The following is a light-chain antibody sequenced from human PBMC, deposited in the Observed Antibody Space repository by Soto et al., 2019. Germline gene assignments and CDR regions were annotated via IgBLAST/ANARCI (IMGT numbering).Light chain of an antibody. V-gene: IGKV3-11*01. CDR1: ESVRNY. J-gene: IGKJ1*01. CDR3: QQRSNWPLT. CDR2: DAS. Sequence: EIVLTQSPATLSLSPGASATLSCRARESVRNYFAWYQQRPGQAPRLLIYDASNRATDSPARFTGRGSGTDVNLSISSREPEDFAVYCCQQRSNWPLTFGPGTNVEI.